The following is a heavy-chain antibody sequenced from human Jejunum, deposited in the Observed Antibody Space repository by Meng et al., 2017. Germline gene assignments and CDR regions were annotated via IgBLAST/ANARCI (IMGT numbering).Heavy chain of an antibody. V-gene: IGHV4-61*01. J-gene: IGHJ4*02. CDR2: VCYTGST. Sequence: LVRPSASMSLTCTVSGVSFTSGPYYWSWVRQPQGKGLEWIGHVCYTGSTNYSPSFKSRVTISVHTSMNQFSLKLNSVTAADTAVYYCARGGWDFEYWGQGILVTVSS. CDR1: GVSFTSGPYY. CDR3: ARGGWDFEY. D-gene: IGHD3-16*01.